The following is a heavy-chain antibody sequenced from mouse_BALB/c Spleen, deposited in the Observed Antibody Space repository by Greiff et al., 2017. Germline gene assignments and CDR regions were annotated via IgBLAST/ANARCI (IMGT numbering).Heavy chain of an antibody. CDR3: AYYRFLYYAMDY. D-gene: IGHD2-14*01. J-gene: IGHJ4*01. V-gene: IGHV1S81*02. CDR2: INPSNGGT. Sequence: QVHVKQSGAELVKPGASVKLSFKASGYTFTSYYMYWVKQRPGQGLEWIGEINPSNGGTNFNEKFKSKATLTVDKSSSTAYMQLSSLTSEDSAVYYCAYYRFLYYAMDYWGQGTSVTVSS. CDR1: GYTFTSYY.